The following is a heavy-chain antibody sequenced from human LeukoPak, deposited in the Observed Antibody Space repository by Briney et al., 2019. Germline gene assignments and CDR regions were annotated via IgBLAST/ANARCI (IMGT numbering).Heavy chain of an antibody. V-gene: IGHV3-9*03. J-gene: IGHJ4*02. D-gene: IGHD6-13*01. Sequence: GGSLRLSCAASGFTFDDYAMHWVRQAPGKGLEWVSGISWNSGSIGYADSVKGRFTISRDNAKNSLYLQMNSLRAEDMALYYCAKDTGRSWYHPYFDYWGQGTLVTVSS. CDR2: ISWNSGSI. CDR3: AKDTGRSWYHPYFDY. CDR1: GFTFDDYA.